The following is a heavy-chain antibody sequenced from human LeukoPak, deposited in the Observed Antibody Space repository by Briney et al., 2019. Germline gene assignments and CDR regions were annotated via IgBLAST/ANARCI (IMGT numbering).Heavy chain of an antibody. CDR3: ATSRAAPGNL. CDR1: GLTFSSHW. Sequence: GGSLRLSCVVSGLTFSSHWMSWVRQAPGKGLEWVANINPEASAKYYVDSVRGRFIISRDNANNALYLQMNSLRAEDTAVYFCATSRAAPGNLWGQGTLDTVSS. D-gene: IGHD6-13*01. J-gene: IGHJ4*02. V-gene: IGHV3-7*03. CDR2: INPEASAK.